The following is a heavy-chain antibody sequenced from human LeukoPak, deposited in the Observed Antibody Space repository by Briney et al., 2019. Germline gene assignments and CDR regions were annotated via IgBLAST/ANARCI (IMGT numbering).Heavy chain of an antibody. Sequence: GGSLRLSCAASGFTFSSYWMSWVRQAPGKGLEWVANIKQDGSEKYYVDSVKGRFTISRDNAKNSLYLQMNSLRAEDTAVYYCARVRRSGTFYYYYYMDVWGKGTTVTVS. CDR1: GFTFSSYW. CDR2: IKQDGSEK. V-gene: IGHV3-7*01. CDR3: ARVRRSGTFYYYYYMDV. D-gene: IGHD2-15*01. J-gene: IGHJ6*03.